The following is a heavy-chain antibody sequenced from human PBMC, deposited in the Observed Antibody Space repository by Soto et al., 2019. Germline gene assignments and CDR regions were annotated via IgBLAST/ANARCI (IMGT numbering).Heavy chain of an antibody. CDR1: GFTVSDYH. V-gene: IGHV3-11*01. CDR2: INDSGDTI. J-gene: IGHJ3*02. CDR3: AREPHGFLELSSVFAFDI. D-gene: IGHD3-3*01. Sequence: QGQLVQSGGGLVRPGGSLRLSCAASGFTVSDYHMIWIRQAPGKGLEWVSYINDSGDTIYYADSLKGRISISRDNAKNSLFLQMNSLRAEDTAVYYCAREPHGFLELSSVFAFDIWGQGTAVTVS.